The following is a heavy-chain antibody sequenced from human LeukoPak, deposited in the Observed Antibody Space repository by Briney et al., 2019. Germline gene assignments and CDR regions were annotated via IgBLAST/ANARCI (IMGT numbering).Heavy chain of an antibody. Sequence: GGSLRLSCAASGFTFDDYGMSWVRQAPGKGLEWVSGINWNGGSTVYADSVKGRFTISRDNAKNSLYLQMNSLRAEDTALYYCARVARGVIIPKYYYYYMDVWGKGTTVTVSS. CDR1: GFTFDDYG. CDR3: ARVARGVIIPKYYYYYMDV. CDR2: INWNGGST. J-gene: IGHJ6*03. D-gene: IGHD3-10*01. V-gene: IGHV3-20*04.